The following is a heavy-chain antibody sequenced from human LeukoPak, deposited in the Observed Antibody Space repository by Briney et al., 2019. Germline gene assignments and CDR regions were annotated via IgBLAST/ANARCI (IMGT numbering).Heavy chain of an antibody. CDR2: INPNSGGT. Sequence: ASVKVSCKASGYTFTGCYMHWVRQAPGQGLEWMGWINPNSGGTNYAQKFQGRVTMTRDTYISTAYMELSRLRSDDTAVYYCARDSGPDAFDIWGQGTMVTVSS. D-gene: IGHD2-15*01. J-gene: IGHJ3*02. V-gene: IGHV1-2*02. CDR1: GYTFTGCY. CDR3: ARDSGPDAFDI.